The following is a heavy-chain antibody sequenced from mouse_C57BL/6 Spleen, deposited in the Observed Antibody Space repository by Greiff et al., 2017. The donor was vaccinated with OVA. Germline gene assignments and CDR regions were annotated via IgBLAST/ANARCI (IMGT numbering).Heavy chain of an antibody. CDR1: GFNIKDDY. Sequence: VQLQQSGAELVRPGASVKLSCTASGFNIKDDYMHWEKQRPEQGLEWIGWIDPENGDTEYASKFQGKATITADTSSNTAYLQLSSLTSEDTAVYYCTTGRVDSLWFAYWGQGTLVTVSA. J-gene: IGHJ3*01. CDR3: TTGRVDSLWFAY. D-gene: IGHD1-1*01. V-gene: IGHV14-4*01. CDR2: IDPENGDT.